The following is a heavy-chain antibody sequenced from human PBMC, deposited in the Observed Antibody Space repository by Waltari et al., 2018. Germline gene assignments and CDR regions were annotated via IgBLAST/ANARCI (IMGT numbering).Heavy chain of an antibody. Sequence: QVQLVQSGAEVRKPGTSVKVSCKASGYTFIAYYMHWVRQAPGQGLEWVGWINLHTGGTNFEQNFQGRVTMTRETSTNTAYMEVSRLRSDDTAVYYCARNIEMGRGTYGMDVWGQGTTVTVSS. D-gene: IGHD5-12*01. CDR1: GYTFIAYY. V-gene: IGHV1-2*02. CDR2: INLHTGGT. CDR3: ARNIEMGRGTYGMDV. J-gene: IGHJ6*02.